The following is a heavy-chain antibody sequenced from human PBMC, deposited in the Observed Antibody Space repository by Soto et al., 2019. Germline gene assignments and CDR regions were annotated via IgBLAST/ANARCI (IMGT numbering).Heavy chain of an antibody. CDR3: TSVRSPRRTTNSRMAGAFRFYSGLDL. CDR1: RESFTRSY. V-gene: IGHV4-34*01. J-gene: IGHJ6*02. D-gene: IGHD4-4*01. Sequence: SAPLSLTSAVHRESFTRSYWNRIRQTPAKKLEWIGEINNSGITNYNTYLKSRATLSLHTSKNQSSLTLSSVTAADKAGYYCTSVRSPRRTTNSRMAGAFRFYSGLDLWGQGTMVTVSS. CDR2: INNSGIT.